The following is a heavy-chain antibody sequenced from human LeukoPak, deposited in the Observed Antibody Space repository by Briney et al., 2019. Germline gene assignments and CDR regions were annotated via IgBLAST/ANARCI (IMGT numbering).Heavy chain of an antibody. V-gene: IGHV1-69*05. D-gene: IGHD1-7*01. Sequence: ASVKVSCKASGGTFSSYAISWVRQAPGQGLEWMGGIIPIFGTANYAQKFQGRVTITTDESTSTAYMELSSLRSEDTAVYYCAKVTGTTGAYYYYMDVWGKGTTVTVSS. CDR2: IIPIFGTA. J-gene: IGHJ6*03. CDR1: GGTFSSYA. CDR3: AKVTGTTGAYYYYMDV.